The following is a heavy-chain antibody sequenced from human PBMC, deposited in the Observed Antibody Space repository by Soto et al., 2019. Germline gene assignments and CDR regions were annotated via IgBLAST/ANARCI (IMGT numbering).Heavy chain of an antibody. CDR1: GGSFSGYY. J-gene: IGHJ4*02. D-gene: IGHD2-2*01. CDR3: ARGAASDIVVVPAAMYHFDY. Sequence: SETLSLTCAVYGGSFSGYYWSWIRQPPGKGLEWIGEINHSGSTNYNPSLKSRVTISVDTSKNQFSLKLSSVTAADTAVYYCARGAASDIVVVPAAMYHFDYWGQGTLVTVSS. V-gene: IGHV4-34*01. CDR2: INHSGST.